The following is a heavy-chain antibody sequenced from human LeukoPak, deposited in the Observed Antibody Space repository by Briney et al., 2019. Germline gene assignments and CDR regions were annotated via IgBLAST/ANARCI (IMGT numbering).Heavy chain of an antibody. Sequence: EASVKVSCKASGYTFTGYYMHWVRQAPGQGLEWMGWINPNSGGTNYAQKFQGRVTMTRDTSISTAYMELSRLRSDDTAVYYCAREENDYGDYLVGYWGQGTLVTVSS. CDR1: GYTFTGYY. CDR3: AREENDYGDYLVGY. CDR2: INPNSGGT. V-gene: IGHV1-2*02. J-gene: IGHJ4*02. D-gene: IGHD4-17*01.